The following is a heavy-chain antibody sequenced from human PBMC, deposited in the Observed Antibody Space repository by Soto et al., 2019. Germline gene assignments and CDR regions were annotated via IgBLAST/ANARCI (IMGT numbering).Heavy chain of an antibody. CDR1: GYSFTSYW. V-gene: IGHV5-51*01. J-gene: IGHJ3*02. CDR3: ARLMGYYYDSSGYYYDAFDI. D-gene: IGHD3-22*01. CDR2: IYPGDSDT. Sequence: GESLKISCKGSGYSFTSYWIGWVRQMPGKGLEWMGIIYPGDSDTRYSPSFQGQVTISADKSISTAYLQWSSLKASDTAMYYCARLMGYYYDSSGYYYDAFDIWGQGTMVTVS.